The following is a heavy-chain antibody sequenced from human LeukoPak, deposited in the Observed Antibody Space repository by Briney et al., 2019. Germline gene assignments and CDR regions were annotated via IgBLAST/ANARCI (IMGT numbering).Heavy chain of an antibody. CDR3: ARVERGVGGDCLDY. CDR2: INTDTGNP. Sequence: ASVKVSCKASGYSFTTYAMNWVRQAPGQGLEWMGWINTDTGNPTYAPGFAGRFVFSLDTSVNTAYLQISSLKAEDTAVYYCARVERGVGGDCLDYWGQGTLVTVSS. D-gene: IGHD2-21*02. J-gene: IGHJ4*02. CDR1: GYSFTTYA. V-gene: IGHV7-4-1*02.